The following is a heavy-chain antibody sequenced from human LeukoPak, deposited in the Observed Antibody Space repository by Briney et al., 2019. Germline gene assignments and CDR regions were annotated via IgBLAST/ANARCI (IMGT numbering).Heavy chain of an antibody. Sequence: SETLSLTCAVYGGSFSGYYWSWIREPPGKGLEWIGEINHSGSTNYNPSLKSRVTISVDTSKNQFSLKLSSVTAADTAVYYCARAGPYDYVWGSYRPPRSKGNYFDYWGQGTLVTVSS. CDR3: ARAGPYDYVWGSYRPPRSKGNYFDY. CDR2: INHSGST. V-gene: IGHV4-34*01. D-gene: IGHD3-16*02. J-gene: IGHJ4*02. CDR1: GGSFSGYY.